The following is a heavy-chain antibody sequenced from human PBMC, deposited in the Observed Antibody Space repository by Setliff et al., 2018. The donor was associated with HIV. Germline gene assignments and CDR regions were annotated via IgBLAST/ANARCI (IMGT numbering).Heavy chain of an antibody. CDR3: VRGAVLAAFDFDY. Sequence: ASVKVSCKASGYTFTDYYLHWVRQAPGHSLEWVGWINVGKGDTKYSQELQDRVTITRDTSANTDYMELSSLSSDGTAVYFCVRGAVLAAFDFDYWGKGTLGTVSS. CDR1: GYTFTDYY. J-gene: IGHJ4*01. D-gene: IGHD2-8*01. CDR2: INVGKGDT. V-gene: IGHV1-3*01.